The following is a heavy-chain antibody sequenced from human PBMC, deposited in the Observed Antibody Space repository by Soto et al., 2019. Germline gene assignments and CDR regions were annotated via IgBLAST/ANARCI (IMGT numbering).Heavy chain of an antibody. Sequence: QVQLVQSGAEVKKPGSSVKVSCKASGGTFSSYAISWVRQAPGQGLEWMGGIIPIFGTANYAQKFQGRVTLTAEESTSTAYMELSSLRSEDTAVYYSARCLFSGGSGYQFDRWGQGTLVTVSS. CDR2: IIPIFGTA. CDR1: GGTFSSYA. D-gene: IGHD2-15*01. V-gene: IGHV1-69*01. CDR3: ARCLFSGGSGYQFDR. J-gene: IGHJ5*02.